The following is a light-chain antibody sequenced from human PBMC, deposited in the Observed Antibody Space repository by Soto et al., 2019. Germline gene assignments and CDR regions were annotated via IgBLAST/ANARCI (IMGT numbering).Light chain of an antibody. CDR1: QGISSY. V-gene: IGKV1-9*01. CDR3: QQLNSYPRT. CDR2: AAS. Sequence: DIQLTQSPSFLSASVGDRVTITCRASQGISSYLAWYQQKPGKAPKLLIYAASTLPGGVPSRFSGSGSGTEFPLTISSLQPEDFATYYCQQLNSYPRTFGQGTRLEIK. J-gene: IGKJ5*01.